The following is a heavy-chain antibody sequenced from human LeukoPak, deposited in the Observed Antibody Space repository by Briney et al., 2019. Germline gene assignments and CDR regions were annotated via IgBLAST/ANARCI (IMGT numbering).Heavy chain of an antibody. CDR3: ARGVDSSGLFDY. Sequence: GGSLRLSCSASGFTFSAYAMHWVRQAPGKGLEYVSAISPNGGSTYYADSVKGRFTISRDNSKNTLYLQMSSLRVEDTAVYYCARGVDSSGLFDYWGQGTLVTVSS. V-gene: IGHV3-64D*06. J-gene: IGHJ4*02. CDR2: ISPNGGST. CDR1: GFTFSAYA. D-gene: IGHD3-22*01.